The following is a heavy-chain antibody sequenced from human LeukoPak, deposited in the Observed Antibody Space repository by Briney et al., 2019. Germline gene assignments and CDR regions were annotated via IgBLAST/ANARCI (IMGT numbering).Heavy chain of an antibody. D-gene: IGHD4-17*01. V-gene: IGHV3-48*01. J-gene: IGHJ4*02. CDR3: ARDGDYGGGGY. CDR1: GFTFSSYS. Sequence: PGGSLRLSCAASGFTFSSYSMNWVRRAPGKGLEWVSYISSSSSTIYYADSVKGRFTISRDNAKNSLYLQMNSLRAEDTAVYYCARDGDYGGGGYWGQGTLVTVSS. CDR2: ISSSSSTI.